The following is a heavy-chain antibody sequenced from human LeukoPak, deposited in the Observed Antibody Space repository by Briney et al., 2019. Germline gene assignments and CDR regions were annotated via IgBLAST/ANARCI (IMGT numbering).Heavy chain of an antibody. CDR2: PYVGDSDT. CDR3: VALSHISIVRGPPYFYFYGMDV. D-gene: IGHD3-10*01. J-gene: IGHJ6*02. Sequence: GESLKISCKGSGYSFTTYWIGWARHMPGKGLEWMGIPYVGDSDTRYNPSFQGQVTISVDKSISTAFLQWSSLKPSDNAMYYCVALSHISIVRGPPYFYFYGMDVWGQGTTVTVYS. V-gene: IGHV5-51*01. CDR1: GYSFTTYW.